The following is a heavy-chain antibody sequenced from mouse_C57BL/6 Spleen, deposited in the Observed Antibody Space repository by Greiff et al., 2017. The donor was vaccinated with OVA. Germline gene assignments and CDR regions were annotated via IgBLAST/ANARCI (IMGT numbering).Heavy chain of an antibody. Sequence: VKLQQPGAELVKPGASVKLSCKASGYTFTSYWMQWVKQRPGQGLEWIGEIDPSDSYTNYNQKFKGKATLTVDTSSSTAYMQLSSLTSEDSAVYYCARGYGSSSLYYAMDYWGQGTSVTVSS. CDR1: GYTFTSYW. J-gene: IGHJ4*01. D-gene: IGHD1-1*01. V-gene: IGHV1-50*01. CDR2: IDPSDSYT. CDR3: ARGYGSSSLYYAMDY.